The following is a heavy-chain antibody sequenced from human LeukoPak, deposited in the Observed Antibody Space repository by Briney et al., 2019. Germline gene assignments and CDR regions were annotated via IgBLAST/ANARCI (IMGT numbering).Heavy chain of an antibody. Sequence: GGSLRLSCAASGFTFSSYEMNWVRQAPGKGLEWVSYISSSGSTISYADSVKGRFTISRDNAKNSLYLQMNSLRAEDTAVYYCARARPYYYYGMDVWGQGTTVTVSS. V-gene: IGHV3-48*03. CDR1: GFTFSSYE. J-gene: IGHJ6*02. CDR2: ISSSGSTI. CDR3: ARARPYYYYGMDV.